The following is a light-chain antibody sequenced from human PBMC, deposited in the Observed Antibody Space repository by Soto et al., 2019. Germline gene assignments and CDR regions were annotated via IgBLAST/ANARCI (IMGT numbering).Light chain of an antibody. CDR3: QQYNNRPRT. CDR1: QSVGTN. V-gene: IGKV3-15*01. J-gene: IGKJ1*01. Sequence: EIVMTQSPATLSLSPGERATLSCRASQSVGTNLAWYQQKPGQPPRLRIYGASSRATGIPARFSGSGSGTEFTLTISSLQSEDSAVYYCQQYNNRPRTFGQGTKVEIK. CDR2: GAS.